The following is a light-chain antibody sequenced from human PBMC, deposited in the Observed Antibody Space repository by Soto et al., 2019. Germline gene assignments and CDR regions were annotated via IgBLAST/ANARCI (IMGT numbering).Light chain of an antibody. CDR2: RTS. CDR1: SSNIGSNF. Sequence: QSVLTQPPSASETPGQRVTISCSGVSSNIGSNFVYWYQHLPGTAPKLLIYRTSQRPSGVPDRFSGSKFGASASLTISGLRSEDEADYYCCSYAGSYTSVFGTGTKVTVL. J-gene: IGLJ1*01. V-gene: IGLV1-47*01. CDR3: CSYAGSYTSV.